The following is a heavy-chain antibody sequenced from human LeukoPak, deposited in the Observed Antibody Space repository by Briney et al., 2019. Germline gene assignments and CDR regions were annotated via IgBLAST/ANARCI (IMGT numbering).Heavy chain of an antibody. Sequence: GASVKVSCKASGYTFTGYYMHWVRQAPGQGLEWMGWINPNSGGTNYAQKFQGRVTMTTDTSTSTAYMELRSLRSDDTAVYYCARGASYVILTGYSYFDYWGQGTLVTVSS. D-gene: IGHD3-9*01. CDR1: GYTFTGYY. CDR3: ARGASYVILTGYSYFDY. CDR2: INPNSGGT. J-gene: IGHJ4*02. V-gene: IGHV1-2*02.